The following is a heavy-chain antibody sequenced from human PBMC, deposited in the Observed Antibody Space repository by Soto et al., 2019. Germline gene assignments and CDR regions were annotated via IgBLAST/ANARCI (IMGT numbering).Heavy chain of an antibody. CDR1: GYTFTSYY. CDR3: ARDIPRIAAAGTSGYFDY. D-gene: IGHD6-13*01. CDR2: INPSGGST. V-gene: IGHV1-46*01. J-gene: IGHJ4*02. Sequence: QVQLVQSGAEVKKPGASVKVSCKASGYTFTSYYMHWVRQAPGQGLEWMGIINPSGGSTSYAQKFQGRLTMTRDTSTSTVYMELSSLRSEDTAVYYCARDIPRIAAAGTSGYFDYWGQGTLVTVSS.